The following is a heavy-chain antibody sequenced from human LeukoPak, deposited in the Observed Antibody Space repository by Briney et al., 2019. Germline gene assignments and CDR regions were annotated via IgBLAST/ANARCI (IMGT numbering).Heavy chain of an antibody. Sequence: PGGSLRLSCAASGFTFSSYAMPWVRQAPGKGLEWVAVISYDGSNKYYADSVKGRFTISRDNSKNTLYLQMNSLRAEDTAVYYCARCRGSTSSSGSYYYGMDVWGQGTTVTVSS. V-gene: IGHV3-30-3*01. CDR3: ARCRGSTSSSGSYYYGMDV. CDR2: ISYDGSNK. D-gene: IGHD2-2*01. J-gene: IGHJ6*02. CDR1: GFTFSSYA.